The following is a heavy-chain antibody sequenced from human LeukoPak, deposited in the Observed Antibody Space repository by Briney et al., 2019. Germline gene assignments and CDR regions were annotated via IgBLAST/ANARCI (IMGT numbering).Heavy chain of an antibody. CDR1: GFIFSNAW. D-gene: IGHD3-10*01. CDR3: ARYYGSGSYIPFRYYYYMDV. CDR2: IKQDGSEK. V-gene: IGHV3-7*01. Sequence: GGSLRLSCVASGFIFSNAWMSWVRQAPGKGLEWVANIKQDGSEKYYVDSVKGRFTISRDNAKNSLYLQMNSLRAEDTAVYYCARYYGSGSYIPFRYYYYMDVWGKGTTVTVSS. J-gene: IGHJ6*03.